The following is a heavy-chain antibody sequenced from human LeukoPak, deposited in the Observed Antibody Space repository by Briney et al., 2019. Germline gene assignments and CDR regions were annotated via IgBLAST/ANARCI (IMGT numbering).Heavy chain of an antibody. D-gene: IGHD3-22*01. CDR1: GFTFSSYA. CDR3: AKDAHLYYDSSGYYSAGYYYYGMDV. J-gene: IGHJ6*02. CDR2: ISGSGGST. V-gene: IGHV3-23*01. Sequence: GGSLRLSCAASGFTFSSYAMSWVRQAPGKGLEWVSAISGSGGSTYYADSVKGRFTISRDNSKNTLYLQMNSLRAEDTAVYYCAKDAHLYYDSSGYYSAGYYYYGMDVWGQGTTVAVSS.